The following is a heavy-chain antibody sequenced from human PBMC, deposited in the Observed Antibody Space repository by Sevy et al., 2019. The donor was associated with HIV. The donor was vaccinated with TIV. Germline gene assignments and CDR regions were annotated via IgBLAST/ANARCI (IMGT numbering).Heavy chain of an antibody. Sequence: GGSLRLSCAASGFDFSIYSMSWVRQAPGKGLEWVSTLSFGCGKINYADSVKGRFTISRANSKSSVYLQMNNMGVEDTAVYYCAREGCTKPHDYWGQGTLVTVSS. CDR3: AREGCTKPHDY. CDR1: GFDFSIYS. D-gene: IGHD2-8*01. J-gene: IGHJ4*02. V-gene: IGHV3-23*01. CDR2: LSFGCGKI.